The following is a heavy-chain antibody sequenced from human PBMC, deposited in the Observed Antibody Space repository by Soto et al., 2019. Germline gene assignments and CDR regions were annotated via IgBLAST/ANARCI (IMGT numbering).Heavy chain of an antibody. CDR2: VWYAGGNT. CDR3: ARGGRGMAPPHFDY. J-gene: IGHJ4*02. Sequence: QVQLVESGGGVVQPGRSLRLSCAASGFTFSTYGMHWVRQAPGKGLEWVALVWYAGGNTYYADSLKGRFTISRDNSKNALYLQINSLRAEDTAVYYCARGGRGMAPPHFDYWGQGTLVTVSS. D-gene: IGHD1-20*01. CDR1: GFTFSTYG. V-gene: IGHV3-33*01.